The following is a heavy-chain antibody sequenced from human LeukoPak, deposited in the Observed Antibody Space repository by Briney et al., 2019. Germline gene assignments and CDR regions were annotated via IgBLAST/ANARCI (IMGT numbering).Heavy chain of an antibody. CDR2: ISTSSGYV. CDR1: GFTFNSYI. CDR3: ARGGGTYLDAFDF. D-gene: IGHD3-16*01. Sequence: GGSLRLXCAASGFTFNSYIMNWVRQAPGKGLEWVSSISTSSGYVYYADSVKGRLTISRDNARNSLYLQMNSLRAEDTAVYYCARGGGTYLDAFDFWGQGTMVTVSS. J-gene: IGHJ3*01. V-gene: IGHV3-21*01.